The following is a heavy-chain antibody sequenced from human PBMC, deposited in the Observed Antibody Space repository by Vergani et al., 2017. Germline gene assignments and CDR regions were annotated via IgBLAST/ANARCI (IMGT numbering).Heavy chain of an antibody. CDR3: ARDPLPYQLPLYYFDY. Sequence: EVQLVESGGGLVQPGGSLRLSCAASGFTFSSYEMNWVRQAPGKGLEWVSYISSSGSTKYYADSVKGRFPISRDNSKNTLYLQMNSLRAEDTAVYYCARDPLPYQLPLYYFDYWGQGTLVTVSS. D-gene: IGHD2-2*01. J-gene: IGHJ4*02. CDR2: ISSSGSTK. V-gene: IGHV3-48*03. CDR1: GFTFSSYE.